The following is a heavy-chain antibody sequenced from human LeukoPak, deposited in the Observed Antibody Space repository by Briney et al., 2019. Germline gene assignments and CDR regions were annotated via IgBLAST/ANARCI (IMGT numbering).Heavy chain of an antibody. D-gene: IGHD2-15*01. J-gene: IGHJ4*02. CDR3: TRCSSGSCNEDY. CDR1: GFTFSGSA. CDR2: IRSKANSYAT. V-gene: IGHV3-73*01. Sequence: PGGSLRLSCAASGFTFSGSAMHWVRPAPGKGLEWVGRIRSKANSYATAYAASVKGRFTISRDDSKNTAYLQMNSLKTEDTAVYYCTRCSSGSCNEDYWGQGTLVIVSS.